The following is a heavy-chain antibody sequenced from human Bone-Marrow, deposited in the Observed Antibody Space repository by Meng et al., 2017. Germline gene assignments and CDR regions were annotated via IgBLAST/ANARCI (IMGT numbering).Heavy chain of an antibody. J-gene: IGHJ3*02. Sequence: GGSLRLSCATSGFTFSDYYMSWIRRAPGKGLEWISYISSSSGGTVYYADSVRGRFTISRDNAKNSLYLQMNSLRAEDTAVYYCAREGLLWFGELLSDHDAFDIWGQGTMVTVSS. CDR3: AREGLLWFGELLSDHDAFDI. D-gene: IGHD3-10*01. CDR2: ISSSSGGTV. V-gene: IGHV3-11*04. CDR1: GFTFSDYY.